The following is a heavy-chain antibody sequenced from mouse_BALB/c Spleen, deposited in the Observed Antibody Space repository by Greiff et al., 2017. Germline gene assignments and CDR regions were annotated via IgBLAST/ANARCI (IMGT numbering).Heavy chain of an antibody. CDR1: GFTFSSYA. V-gene: IGHV5-9-3*01. Sequence: DVKLVESGGGLVKPGGSLKLSCAASGFTFSSYAMSWVRQTPEKRLEWVATISSGGSYTYYPDSVKGRFTISRDNAKNTLYLQMSSLRSEDTAMYYCARHAYDYDAWFAYWGQGTLVTVSA. D-gene: IGHD2-4*01. CDR3: ARHAYDYDAWFAY. CDR2: ISSGGSYT. J-gene: IGHJ3*01.